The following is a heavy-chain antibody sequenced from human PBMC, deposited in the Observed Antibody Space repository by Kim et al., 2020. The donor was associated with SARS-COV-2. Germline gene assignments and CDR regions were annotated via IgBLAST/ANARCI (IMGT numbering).Heavy chain of an antibody. CDR2: ISAYNGNT. CDR3: ARVHMGLTSPGIVGATSAFDI. V-gene: IGHV1-18*01. D-gene: IGHD1-26*01. Sequence: ASVKVSCKASGYTFTSYGISWVRQAPGQGLEWMGWISAYNGNTNYAQKLQGRVTMTTDTSTSTAYMELRSLRSDDTAVYYCARVHMGLTSPGIVGATSAFDIWGQGTMVTVSS. CDR1: GYTFTSYG. J-gene: IGHJ3*02.